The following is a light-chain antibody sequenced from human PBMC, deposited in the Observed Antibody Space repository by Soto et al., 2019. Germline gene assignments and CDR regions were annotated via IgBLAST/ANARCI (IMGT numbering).Light chain of an antibody. V-gene: IGKV3D-15*01. CDR1: QSVSSSY. Sequence: EIVMTQSPATLSVSPGERATLSCRASQSVSSSYLAWYQQKPGQAPRLLIYAASSRAPGIPARFSGSGSGTEFNLTISSLQSEDFGVYYCQQYNNWPRATFGGGTKVDIK. CDR2: AAS. J-gene: IGKJ4*01. CDR3: QQYNNWPRAT.